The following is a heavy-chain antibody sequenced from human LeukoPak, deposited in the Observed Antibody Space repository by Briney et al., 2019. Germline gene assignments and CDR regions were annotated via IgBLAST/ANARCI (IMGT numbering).Heavy chain of an antibody. Sequence: PGGSLRLSCTASGFTFISYWLTWVRQAPGKGLEWVANIKQDGSEKYYVGSVKGRFTISRDNAKNSLYLQMNSLRAEDTAVYYCARVQRGYSYNPLGYYYYHMDVWGKGTTVTVSS. CDR3: ARVQRGYSYNPLGYYYYHMDV. CDR1: GFTFISYW. J-gene: IGHJ6*03. CDR2: IKQDGSEK. V-gene: IGHV3-7*01. D-gene: IGHD5-18*01.